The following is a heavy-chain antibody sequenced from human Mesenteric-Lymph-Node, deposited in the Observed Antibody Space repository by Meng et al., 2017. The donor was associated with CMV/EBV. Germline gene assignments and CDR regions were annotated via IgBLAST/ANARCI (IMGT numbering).Heavy chain of an antibody. J-gene: IGHJ3*01. D-gene: IGHD3-10*01. Sequence: GESLKISCAASGFTFSNYGIYWVRQAPGKGLEWVAFIQHDGNNKYYGDSMKGRFTISRDNSKNTVSLQMNSLRAEDTAVYYCAKDDFYYGWGANAFDFWGQGTVVTVSS. CDR1: GFTFSNYG. V-gene: IGHV3-30*02. CDR2: IQHDGNNK. CDR3: AKDDFYYGWGANAFDF.